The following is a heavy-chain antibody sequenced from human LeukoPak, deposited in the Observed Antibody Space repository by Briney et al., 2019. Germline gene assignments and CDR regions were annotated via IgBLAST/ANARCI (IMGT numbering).Heavy chain of an antibody. CDR1: GYSFSNYW. D-gene: IGHD1-26*01. V-gene: IGHV5-51*01. CDR2: IYSSDSDT. CDR3: ARQVVGAPRGHAFDI. J-gene: IGHJ3*02. Sequence: GESLKISCKGSGYSFSNYWIGWVRQMPGRGLEWMGIIYSSDSDTRYSPSFQGQVTISADKSISTAYLQWSSLKASDTAMYYCARQVVGAPRGHAFDIWGQGTVVTVSS.